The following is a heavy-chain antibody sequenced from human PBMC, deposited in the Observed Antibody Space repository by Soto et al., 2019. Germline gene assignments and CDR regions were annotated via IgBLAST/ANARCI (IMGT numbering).Heavy chain of an antibody. CDR2: ISSSGSTI. Sequence: GGSLRLSCAASGFTFSSYEMNWVRQAPGKGLEWVSYISSSGSTIYYADSVEGRFTISRDNAKNSLYLQMNSLRAEDTAVYYCARGPSYYDPSLDAFDIWGQGTMVTVSS. V-gene: IGHV3-48*03. CDR3: ARGPSYYDPSLDAFDI. D-gene: IGHD3-22*01. J-gene: IGHJ3*02. CDR1: GFTFSSYE.